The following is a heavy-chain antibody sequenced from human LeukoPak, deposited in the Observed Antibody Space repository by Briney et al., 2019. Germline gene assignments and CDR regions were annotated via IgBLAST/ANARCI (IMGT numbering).Heavy chain of an antibody. Sequence: PSETLSLTCAVYGGSFRGYYWSWIRQPPGKGLEWIGEINHSGSTNYNPSLKSRVTISVDTSKNQFSLKLSSVTAADTAVYYCARGRGSSSMGDFPSKDHDFAYWGQGTLATVSS. V-gene: IGHV4-34*01. CDR2: INHSGST. D-gene: IGHD6-6*01. J-gene: IGHJ4*02. CDR1: GGSFRGYY. CDR3: ARGRGSSSMGDFPSKDHDFAY.